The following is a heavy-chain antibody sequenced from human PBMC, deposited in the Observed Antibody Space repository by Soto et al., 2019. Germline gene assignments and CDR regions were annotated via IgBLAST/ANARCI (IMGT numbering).Heavy chain of an antibody. Sequence: QLQLQESGPGLVKPSETLSLTCTVSGDSISSSSYYWGWIRQPPGKGLGWIGSIYYSGSTYYNPSLKLRVTISVDTAKNQFSPQLSSVTAADTAVYYCARGGGGYCSSTSCGYPSNWFVPWGQGTLVTVSS. V-gene: IGHV4-39*01. CDR1: GDSISSSSYY. D-gene: IGHD2-2*01. CDR2: IYYSGST. CDR3: ARGGGGYCSSTSCGYPSNWFVP. J-gene: IGHJ5*02.